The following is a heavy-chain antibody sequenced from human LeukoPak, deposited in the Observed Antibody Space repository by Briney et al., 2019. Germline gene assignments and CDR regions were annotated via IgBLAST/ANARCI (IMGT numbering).Heavy chain of an antibody. J-gene: IGHJ4*02. CDR3: ATGLAAAGTSFDC. CDR1: GGTFSSYA. Sequence: SVKVSCKASGGTFSSYAISWVRQAPGQGLEWMGRIIPILGIANYAQKFQGRVTITADKSTSTAYMELSSLRSEDTAVYYCATGLAAAGTSFDCWGQGTLVTVSS. D-gene: IGHD6-13*01. V-gene: IGHV1-69*04. CDR2: IIPILGIA.